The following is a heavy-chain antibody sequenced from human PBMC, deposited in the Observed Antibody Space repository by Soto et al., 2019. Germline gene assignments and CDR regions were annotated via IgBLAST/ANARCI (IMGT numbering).Heavy chain of an antibody. V-gene: IGHV4-34*01. Sequence: QVQLQQWGAGLLKPSETLSLTCAVYGGFVSSGSYYWSWIRQPPGKGLEWIGEMSHSGGTHFNPSLKRRVTMSVDTSKNKFSLKMSSVTAADTALYYCARVERGTATTVVDAFDIWGPGTMVTVSS. D-gene: IGHD1-1*01. CDR1: GGFVSSGSYY. CDR3: ARVERGTATTVVDAFDI. J-gene: IGHJ3*02. CDR2: MSHSGGT.